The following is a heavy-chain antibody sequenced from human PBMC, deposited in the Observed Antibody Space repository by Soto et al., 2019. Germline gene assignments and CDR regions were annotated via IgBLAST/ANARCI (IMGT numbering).Heavy chain of an antibody. CDR2: IRRKNGNT. CDR1: GYTFISYC. CDR3: ASVSSSNGVGPYYDMDV. J-gene: IGHJ6*02. D-gene: IGHD3-3*01. V-gene: IGHV1-18*04. Sequence: QVQLVQSGVEVKKPGASVKVSCKASGYTFISYCISWVRQAPGQGLEWMGWIRRKNGNTNYAQKSQTRFTLTTDTSTSTAYMELRSLRSNDPAVHYCASVSSSNGVGPYYDMDVWGQGTTVTVSS.